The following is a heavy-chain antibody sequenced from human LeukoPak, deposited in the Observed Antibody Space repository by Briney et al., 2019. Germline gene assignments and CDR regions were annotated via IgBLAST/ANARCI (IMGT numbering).Heavy chain of an antibody. V-gene: IGHV4-30-4*08. CDR2: IYYSGST. D-gene: IGHD3-22*01. CDR1: GGSISSGDYY. CDR3: ARTTYYYDSSGYFTFDY. Sequence: SQTLSLTCTVSGGSISSGDYYWSWIRQPPGKGLEWVGYIYYSGSTYYNPSLKSRVTISVDTSKNQFSLKLSSVTAADTAVYYCARTTYYYDSSGYFTFDYWGQGTLVTVSS. J-gene: IGHJ4*02.